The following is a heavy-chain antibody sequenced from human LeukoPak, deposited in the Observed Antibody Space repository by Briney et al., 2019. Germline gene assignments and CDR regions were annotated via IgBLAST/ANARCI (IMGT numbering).Heavy chain of an antibody. Sequence: PGGSLRLSCAASGLRVSINYMYWVRQAPGKGLKWVSVFYIDGTTYYADFAKGRFTISRDSSTNTLFLQMNSLRVEDTAVYYCARTFSRPNNAFDIWGQGTMVTVSS. J-gene: IGHJ3*02. CDR3: ARTFSRPNNAFDI. CDR1: GLRVSINY. CDR2: FYIDGTT. D-gene: IGHD2/OR15-2a*01. V-gene: IGHV3-53*01.